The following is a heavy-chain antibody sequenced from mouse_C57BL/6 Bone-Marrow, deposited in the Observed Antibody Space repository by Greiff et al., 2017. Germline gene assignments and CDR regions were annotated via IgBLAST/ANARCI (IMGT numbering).Heavy chain of an antibody. V-gene: IGHV5-6*01. Sequence: EVQVVESGGDLVKPGGPLKLSCAASGFTFSSYGMSWVRQTPDKRLEWVATISSGGSYTYYPDSVKGRFTISRDNAKNTLYLQMSSLKSEDTAMYYCATQLRLRPYAMDYWGQGTSVTVSS. CDR3: ATQLRLRPYAMDY. J-gene: IGHJ4*01. CDR2: ISSGGSYT. CDR1: GFTFSSYG. D-gene: IGHD3-2*02.